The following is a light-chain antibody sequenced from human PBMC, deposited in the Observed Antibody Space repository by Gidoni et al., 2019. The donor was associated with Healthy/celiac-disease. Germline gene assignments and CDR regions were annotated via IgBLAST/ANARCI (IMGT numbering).Light chain of an antibody. CDR1: QSVSSSY. J-gene: IGKJ3*01. Sequence: EIVLTQSPGTLSLSQGERATLACRPSQSVSSSYLAWYQQKPGQAPRLLIYSASSRATGIPDRFSGSGSGTDFTLTISRLEPEDFAVYYCQQYGSSPTFGPGTKVDIK. CDR3: QQYGSSPT. V-gene: IGKV3-20*01. CDR2: SAS.